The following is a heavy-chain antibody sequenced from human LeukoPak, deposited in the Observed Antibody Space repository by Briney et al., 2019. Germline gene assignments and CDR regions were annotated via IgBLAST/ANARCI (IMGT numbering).Heavy chain of an antibody. CDR1: EFTFSSYA. CDR2: ISGSGGST. D-gene: IGHD3-10*01. J-gene: IGHJ4*02. CDR3: AKDGGGEYYYGSGVFDY. Sequence: GGSLRLSCAASEFTFSSYAMSWVRQAPGKGLEWVSVISGSGGSTYYADSVKGRFTISRDNSKNTLYLQMNSLRAEDTAVYFCAKDGGGEYYYGSGVFDYWGQGTLVTVSS. V-gene: IGHV3-23*01.